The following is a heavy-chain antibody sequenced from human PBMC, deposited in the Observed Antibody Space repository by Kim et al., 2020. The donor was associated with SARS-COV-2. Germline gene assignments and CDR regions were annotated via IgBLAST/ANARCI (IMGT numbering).Heavy chain of an antibody. D-gene: IGHD5-12*01. CDR1: GLTFESYG. CDR3: APNPSGLDIASLGVP. CDR2: ISYHGGTNK. V-gene: IGHV3-30*03. J-gene: IGHJ5*02. Sequence: GGSLRLSCTTSGLTFESYGMHWARQAPGQGLEWVAFISYHGGTNKFYAESVKGRFTISRDNSKNTLYLQMDSLRPEDTAVYYCAPNPSGLDIASLGVPWGQGTLVTVSS.